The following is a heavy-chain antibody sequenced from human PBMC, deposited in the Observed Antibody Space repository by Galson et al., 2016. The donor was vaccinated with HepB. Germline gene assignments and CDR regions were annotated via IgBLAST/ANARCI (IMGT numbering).Heavy chain of an antibody. J-gene: IGHJ4*02. D-gene: IGHD2-21*01. V-gene: IGHV4-31*05. CDR2: TYYSGSA. CDR1: GGSISSGAYY. Sequence: TLSLTCTVSGGSISSGAYYWTWIRQHPGKGLEWLGYTYYSGSAYYNPSLRSRLTISVDTSKNQFSLNVRSVTADTAMYYCAKNDDCDGDCPNPGRVDSWGQGTLVTVS. CDR3: AKNDDCDGDCPNPGRVDS.